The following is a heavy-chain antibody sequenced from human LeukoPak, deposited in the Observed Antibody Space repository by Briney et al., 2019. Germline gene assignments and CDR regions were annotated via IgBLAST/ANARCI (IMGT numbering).Heavy chain of an antibody. D-gene: IGHD3-22*01. J-gene: IGHJ1*01. CDR1: GFTFDDYG. V-gene: IGHV3-20*04. CDR2: INWNGGST. Sequence: GGSLRLSCAASGFTFDDYGMSWVRQAPGKGLEWVSGINWNGGSTGYADSVKGRFTISRDNAKNSLYLQMNSLRAEDTAVYYCATYSSLNRREFQYWGQGTLLTVSS. CDR3: ATYSSLNRREFQY.